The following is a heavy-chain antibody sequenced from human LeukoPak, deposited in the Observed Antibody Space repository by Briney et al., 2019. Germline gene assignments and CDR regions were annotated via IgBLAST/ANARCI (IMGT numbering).Heavy chain of an antibody. J-gene: IGHJ4*02. V-gene: IGHV4-39*07. CDR1: GDSISNSSYY. CDR2: AHYSGST. Sequence: SETLSLTCSVSGDSISNSSYYWGWIRQPPGKGLEWIGSAHYSGSTYYTPSLKSRVTISVDTSKNQFSLKLNSVTAADTAVYFCARVPGVGPTHLTFDLWGQGTLVTVSS. CDR3: ARVPGVGPTHLTFDL. D-gene: IGHD1-26*01.